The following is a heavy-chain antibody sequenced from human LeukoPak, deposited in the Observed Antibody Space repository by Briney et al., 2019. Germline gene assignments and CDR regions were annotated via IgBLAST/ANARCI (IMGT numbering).Heavy chain of an antibody. Sequence: GGSLRLSCVASGFTFSSYGMHWVRQAPGKGLEWVAVISYDGSNKYYADSVKGRFTISRDNSKNTLYLQMNSLRAEDTAVYYCAKDPRFLEYYFDYWGQGTLVTVSS. J-gene: IGHJ4*02. CDR3: AKDPRFLEYYFDY. D-gene: IGHD3-3*01. CDR2: ISYDGSNK. V-gene: IGHV3-30*18. CDR1: GFTFSSYG.